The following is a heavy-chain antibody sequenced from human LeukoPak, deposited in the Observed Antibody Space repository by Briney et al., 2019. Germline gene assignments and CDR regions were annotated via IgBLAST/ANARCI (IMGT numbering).Heavy chain of an antibody. CDR2: IYPGDSGT. D-gene: IGHD1-1*01. V-gene: IGHV5-51*01. J-gene: IGHJ3*02. Sequence: GESLKISCKGSEYSFTSYWIGWVRQMPGKGLEWMGIIYPGDSGTRYSPSFQGQVTISADKSISTAFLQWSSLKASDTAVYYCARGGRGERLETFDIWGQGTMVSVSS. CDR3: ARGGRGERLETFDI. CDR1: EYSFTSYW.